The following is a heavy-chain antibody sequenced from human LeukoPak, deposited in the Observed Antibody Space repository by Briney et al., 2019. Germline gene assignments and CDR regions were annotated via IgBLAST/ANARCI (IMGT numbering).Heavy chain of an antibody. CDR3: TTGPDYGGSGNWFDP. CDR2: IKSKTDGGTT. V-gene: IGHV3-15*01. J-gene: IGHJ5*02. CDR1: GFTFSNAW. D-gene: IGHD4-23*01. Sequence: GGSLRLSCAASGFTFSNAWMSWVRQAPGKGLEWVGRIKSKTDGGTTDYAAPVKGRFTISRDDSKNTLYLQMNSLKTEDTAVYYCTTGPDYGGSGNWFDPWGQGTLVTVSS.